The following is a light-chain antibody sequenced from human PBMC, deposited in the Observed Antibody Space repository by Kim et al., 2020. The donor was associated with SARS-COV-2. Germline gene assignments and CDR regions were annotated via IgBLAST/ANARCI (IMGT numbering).Light chain of an antibody. CDR3: SSYAGKNNNYVI. CDR2: DVN. V-gene: IGLV2-8*01. J-gene: IGLJ2*01. Sequence: QSVVTQPPSASGSPGQSVTISCTGTSSDVGGYNYVSWYQQYPGKAPKLMIYDVNKRPSGVPDRFSGSKSGNTASLTVSGLQAEDEAVYCCSSYAGKNNNYVIIGGGTKLTVL. CDR1: SSDVGGYNY.